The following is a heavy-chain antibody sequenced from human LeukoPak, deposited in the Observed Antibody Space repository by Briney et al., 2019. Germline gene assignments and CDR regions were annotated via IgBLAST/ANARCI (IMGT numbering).Heavy chain of an antibody. J-gene: IGHJ4*02. D-gene: IGHD6-19*01. CDR2: IYHSGST. Sequence: SETLSLTCAVSGYSISSGYYWGWIRQPPGKGLEWIGRIYHSGSTYYNPSLKSRVTISVDTSKNQFSLKLSSVTAADTAVYYCARGGYSSGQGGEIAFDYWGQGTLVTVSS. V-gene: IGHV4-38-2*01. CDR3: ARGGYSSGQGGEIAFDY. CDR1: GYSISSGYY.